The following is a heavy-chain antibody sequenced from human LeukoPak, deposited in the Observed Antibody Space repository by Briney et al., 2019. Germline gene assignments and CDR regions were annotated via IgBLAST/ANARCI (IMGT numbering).Heavy chain of an antibody. CDR3: ARAGTAVDYDPSDAFDV. J-gene: IGHJ3*01. Sequence: GGSLRLSCAASGITFSTYWMHWVRQAPGKGLVWVSRINSDGSTTSYVDSVEGRFTISRDNAKNTLYLQMNSLRAEDTAVYYCARAGTAVDYDPSDAFDVWGQGTMVTVSS. V-gene: IGHV3-74*01. CDR1: GITFSTYW. D-gene: IGHD6-19*01. CDR2: INSDGSTT.